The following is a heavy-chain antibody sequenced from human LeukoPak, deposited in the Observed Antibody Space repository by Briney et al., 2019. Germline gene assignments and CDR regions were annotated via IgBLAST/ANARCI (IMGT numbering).Heavy chain of an antibody. Sequence: GSSVKVSCKASGGTFSSYAISWVQQAPGQGLEWMGGIIPIFGTANYAQKLQGRVTMTTDTSTSTAYMELRSLRSDDTAVYYCARENDSGSYYTPGWFDPWGQGTLVTVSS. CDR2: IIPIFGTA. CDR1: GGTFSSYA. J-gene: IGHJ5*02. V-gene: IGHV1-69*05. D-gene: IGHD3-10*01. CDR3: ARENDSGSYYTPGWFDP.